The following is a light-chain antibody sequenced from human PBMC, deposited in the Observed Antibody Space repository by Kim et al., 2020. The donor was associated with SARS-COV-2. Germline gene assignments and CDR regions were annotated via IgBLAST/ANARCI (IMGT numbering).Light chain of an antibody. CDR2: ENY. V-gene: IGLV1-47*01. CDR1: SSNIGRNY. Sequence: QSVLTQPPSASGTPGQRVTISCSGSSSNIGRNYVYWYQQLPGAAPKLLIYENYQRPSGVPDRFSSSKSGTSASLAISGLRSEDEADYYCAAWDNSLSVHYVFGTGTKVTVL. J-gene: IGLJ1*01. CDR3: AAWDNSLSVHYV.